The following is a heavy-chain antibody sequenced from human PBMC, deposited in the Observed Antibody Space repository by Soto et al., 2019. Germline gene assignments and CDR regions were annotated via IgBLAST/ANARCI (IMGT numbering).Heavy chain of an antibody. CDR2: IVPMFGTS. D-gene: IGHD3-3*01. CDR3: SRGSEYDFWSGYL. J-gene: IGHJ4*02. CDR1: GGTSTRYA. Sequence: QGRLVQSGAEVRKPGSSVKVSCKVTGGTSTRYAINWVRQAPGQGLEWMGGIVPMFGTSKYAQKFQGRVTITADTSTNIAYMELRSLRSEDTAVYYWSRGSEYDFWSGYLWGQGTLVSVSS. V-gene: IGHV1-69*06.